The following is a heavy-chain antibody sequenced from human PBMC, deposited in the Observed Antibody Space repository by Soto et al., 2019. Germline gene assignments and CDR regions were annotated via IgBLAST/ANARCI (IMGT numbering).Heavy chain of an antibody. CDR3: AREGVAVTGYNWFDP. CDR1: GDSISSYY. Sequence: QVKLQESGPGLVKPPETLSLTCAVSGDSISSYYWSWIRQPAGKGLEWIGRISASGSSNYNPSLKTRVTMSLDTSKSQFALQLNSVTAADTAVYYCAREGVAVTGYNWFDPCGQGTLVTVSS. CDR2: ISASGSS. J-gene: IGHJ5*02. V-gene: IGHV4-4*07. D-gene: IGHD4-4*01.